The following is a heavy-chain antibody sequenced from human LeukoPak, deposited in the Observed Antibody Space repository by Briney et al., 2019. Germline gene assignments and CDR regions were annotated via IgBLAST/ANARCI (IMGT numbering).Heavy chain of an antibody. J-gene: IGHJ4*02. CDR2: IQYDGTNK. CDR3: AKDALGAQYYFDY. D-gene: IGHD1-26*01. V-gene: IGHV3-30*02. CDR1: GFTFSSYV. Sequence: GGSLRLSCGASGFTFSSYVMHWVRQGPGKGLEWVAFIQYDGTNKYYTDSVKGRFTISRDNSKNTLYLQMDSLRAEDTAVYYCAKDALGAQYYFDYGGQGTLVTVSS.